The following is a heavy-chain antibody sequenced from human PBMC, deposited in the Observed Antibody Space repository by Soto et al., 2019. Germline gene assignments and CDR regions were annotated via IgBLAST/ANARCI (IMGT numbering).Heavy chain of an antibody. D-gene: IGHD3-10*01. CDR3: ARGPCGVRAPVEIAGWFDL. J-gene: IGHJ5*02. V-gene: IGHV1-18*01. Sequence: QVQLIQSGGDVKKPGASVKVSCKASGYTFTSYGISWVRQGHGQGLECLGWISTYNVKKKYAQILQGRVTMTTDTSTTTTYMEVRDLISDDTAVYYCARGPCGVRAPVEIAGWFDLWGQGTLVSVSS. CDR1: GYTFTSYG. CDR2: ISTYNVKK.